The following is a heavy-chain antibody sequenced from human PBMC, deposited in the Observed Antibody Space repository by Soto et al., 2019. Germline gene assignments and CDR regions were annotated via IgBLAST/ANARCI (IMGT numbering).Heavy chain of an antibody. Sequence: PSETLSLTCTVSGGSISSYYWSWIRQPPGKGLEWIGYIYYSGSTNYNPSLKSRVTISVDTSKNQFSLKLSSVTAADTAVYYCARGYTEARRGMDVWGQGTTVTVSS. V-gene: IGHV4-59*01. CDR3: ARGYTEARRGMDV. CDR1: GGSISSYY. J-gene: IGHJ6*02. D-gene: IGHD6-13*01. CDR2: IYYSGST.